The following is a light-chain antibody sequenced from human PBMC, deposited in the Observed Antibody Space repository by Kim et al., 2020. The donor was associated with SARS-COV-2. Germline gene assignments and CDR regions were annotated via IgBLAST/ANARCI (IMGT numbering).Light chain of an antibody. V-gene: IGLV1-36*01. J-gene: IGLJ3*02. CDR2: YDD. CDR3: AAWDDSLNAWV. Sequence: QRVTISWSGSSSNIGNNAVNWYQQLPGKAPKHLIYYDDLLPSGVSDRCSGSKSGTSASLAISGLQSEEEADYYCAAWDDSLNAWVFGGGTQLTVL. CDR1: SSNIGNNA.